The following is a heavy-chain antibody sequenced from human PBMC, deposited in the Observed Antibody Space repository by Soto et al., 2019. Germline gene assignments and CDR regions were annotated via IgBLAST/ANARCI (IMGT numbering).Heavy chain of an antibody. J-gene: IGHJ4*02. CDR2: IYYSGST. CDR1: GGSISSYY. D-gene: IGHD5-12*01. V-gene: IGHV4-59*01. CDR3: ARGYSGYDGLDY. Sequence: SETLSLTCTVSGGSISSYYWSWIRQPPGKGLEWIGYIYYSGSTNYNPSLKSRVTISVDTSKNQFSLKLSSVTAADTAGYYCARGYSGYDGLDYWGQGTLVTVSS.